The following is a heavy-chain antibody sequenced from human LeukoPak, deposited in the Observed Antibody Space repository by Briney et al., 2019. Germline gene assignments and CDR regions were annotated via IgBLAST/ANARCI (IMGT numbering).Heavy chain of an antibody. D-gene: IGHD6-13*01. CDR2: INPNSGGT. J-gene: IGHJ6*03. Sequence: ASVKVSCKASGYTFTGYYMHWVRQAPGQGLEWMGWINPNSGGTNYAQKFQGRVTMTRDTSISTAYMELSRLRSDDTAVYYCARAGSSSAYDYYYYYYMDVWGKGTTVTVSS. CDR3: ARAGSSSAYDYYYYYYMDV. V-gene: IGHV1-2*02. CDR1: GYTFTGYY.